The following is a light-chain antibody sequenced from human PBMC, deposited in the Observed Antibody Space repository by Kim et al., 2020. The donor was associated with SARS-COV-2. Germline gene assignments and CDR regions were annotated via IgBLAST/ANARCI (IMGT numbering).Light chain of an antibody. CDR2: DAS. Sequence: SVSPGERATLSCRASQSVSSYLAWYQQRPGQAPRLLIYDASNRATGIPARFSGSGSGTDFTLTISSLGPEDFAVYYCQQRSNWPCTFGQGTKLEI. J-gene: IGKJ2*02. CDR1: QSVSSY. CDR3: QQRSNWPCT. V-gene: IGKV3-11*01.